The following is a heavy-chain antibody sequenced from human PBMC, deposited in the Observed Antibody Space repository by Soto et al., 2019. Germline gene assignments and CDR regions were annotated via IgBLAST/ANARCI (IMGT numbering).Heavy chain of an antibody. CDR2: IIPIFGTA. V-gene: IGHV1-69*13. Sequence: GASVKVSCKASGGTFSSYAISWVRQAPGQGLEWMGGIIPIFGTANYAQKFQGRVTITADESTSTAYMELSSLRSEDTAVYYCARIIRKGGMYSSSPTGRDSDYYYCDMDVWGQGTTVTVSS. CDR1: GGTFSSYA. J-gene: IGHJ6*02. D-gene: IGHD6-13*01. CDR3: ARIIRKGGMYSSSPTGRDSDYYYCDMDV.